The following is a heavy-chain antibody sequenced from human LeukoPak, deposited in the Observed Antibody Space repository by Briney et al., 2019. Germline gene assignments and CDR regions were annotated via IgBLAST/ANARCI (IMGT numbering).Heavy chain of an antibody. J-gene: IGHJ6*03. CDR2: IYGSGIT. CDR1: GGSIISNY. D-gene: IGHD3-22*01. Sequence: SETLSLTCTVSGGSIISNYWSWIRQSAGTGLEWMGRIYGSGITDYNPSLKSRVTMSLDTSRKQFSLRLTSVTAADTAVYYCARLKFYDSTGYSPGYYMDVWGKGTTVSVFS. V-gene: IGHV4-4*07. CDR3: ARLKFYDSTGYSPGYYMDV.